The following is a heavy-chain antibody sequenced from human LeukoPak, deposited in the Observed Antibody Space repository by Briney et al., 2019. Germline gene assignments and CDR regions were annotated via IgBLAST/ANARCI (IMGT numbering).Heavy chain of an antibody. CDR1: GFTFSDYY. D-gene: IGHD2-21*02. V-gene: IGHV3-11*05. CDR3: AKDRDSRLADY. CDR2: ISSSSSYT. Sequence: GGSLRLSCAASGFTFSDYYMSWIRQAPGKGLEWVSYISSSSSYTNYADSVKGRFTISRDNAKNSLYLQMNSLRAEDTAVYYCAKDRDSRLADYWGQGTLVTVSS. J-gene: IGHJ4*02.